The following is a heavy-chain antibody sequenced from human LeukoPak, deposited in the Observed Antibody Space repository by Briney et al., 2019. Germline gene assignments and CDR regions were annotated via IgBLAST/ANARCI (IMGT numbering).Heavy chain of an antibody. CDR2: ISYDGSNK. V-gene: IGHV3-30-3*01. CDR1: GFTFSSYA. D-gene: IGHD4-23*01. Sequence: GGSLRLSCAASGFTFSSYAMHWVRQAPGKGLEWVAVISYDGSNKYYADSVKGRFTISRDNSKNTLHLQMNSLRAEDTAVYYCASEDYGGCAFDIWGQGTMVTVSS. CDR3: ASEDYGGCAFDI. J-gene: IGHJ3*02.